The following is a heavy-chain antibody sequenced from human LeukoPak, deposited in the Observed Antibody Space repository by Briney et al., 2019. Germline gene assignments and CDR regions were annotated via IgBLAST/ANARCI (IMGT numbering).Heavy chain of an antibody. V-gene: IGHV1-18*01. CDR3: ARVLSSSWYGDFDY. D-gene: IGHD6-13*01. J-gene: IGHJ4*02. CDR2: ISAYNGNP. CDR1: GYTFTSYG. Sequence: ASVKVSCKASGYTFTSYGINWVRQAPGQGLEWMGWISAYNGNPNYAQKLQGRVTMTIDTSTSTAYMELRSLRSDDTAVYYCARVLSSSWYGDFDYWGQGTLVTVSS.